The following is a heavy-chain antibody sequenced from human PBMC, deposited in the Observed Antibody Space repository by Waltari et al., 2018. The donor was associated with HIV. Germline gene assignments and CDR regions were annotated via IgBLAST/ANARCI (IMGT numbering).Heavy chain of an antibody. J-gene: IGHJ3*01. V-gene: IGHV3-15*01. CDR2: IRSESDGATT. CDR3: TSIFEVLAAIRPGGV. CDR1: GFPFSSAW. Sequence: EVLLVESGGGLVKPGGSLRLSCEASGFPFSSAWMRWVRQAPGKGREWVARIRSESDGATTDYAAPVKDRFSISRDDSKNMLYLEMNSLKTEDTAVYYCTSIFEVLAAIRPGGVWGRGTMVTVSS. D-gene: IGHD2-21*02.